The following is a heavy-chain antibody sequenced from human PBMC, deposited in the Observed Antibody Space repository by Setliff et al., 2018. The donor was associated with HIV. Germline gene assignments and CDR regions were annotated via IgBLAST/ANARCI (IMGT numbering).Heavy chain of an antibody. CDR3: AKTREINNFWSGIDY. D-gene: IGHD3-3*01. J-gene: IGHJ4*02. Sequence: ASVKVSCKASGGTFSSYAISWVRQAPGQGLEWMGGIIPILGKANYAQKFQGRVTMTTDASANTAYMELRSLGSDDPAVYYCAKTREINNFWSGIDYWGQGTLVTVSS. CDR1: GGTFSSYA. V-gene: IGHV1-69*05. CDR2: IIPILGKA.